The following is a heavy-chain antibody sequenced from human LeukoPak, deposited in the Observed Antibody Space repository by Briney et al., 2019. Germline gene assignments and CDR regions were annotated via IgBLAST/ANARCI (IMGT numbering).Heavy chain of an antibody. V-gene: IGHV3-23*01. D-gene: IGHD2-2*01. CDR1: GFTFSSYA. Sequence: GGSLRLSCAASGFTFSSYAMSWVRQAPGKGLEWVSAISGSGGSTYYADSVKGRFTIPSDNSKNTLYLQMNSLRAEDTAVYYCAKDHGYCSSTSCYPSENYWGQGTLVTVSS. CDR3: AKDHGYCSSTSCYPSENY. J-gene: IGHJ4*02. CDR2: ISGSGGST.